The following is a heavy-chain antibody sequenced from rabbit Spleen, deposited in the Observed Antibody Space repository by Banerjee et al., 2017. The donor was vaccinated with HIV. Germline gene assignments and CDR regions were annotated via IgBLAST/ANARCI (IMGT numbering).Heavy chain of an antibody. V-gene: IGHV1S40*01. CDR3: ARDTSSSFSSYGMDL. Sequence: QSLEESGGDLVKPGASLTLTCIASGVSFSGSSYMCWVRQAPGKGLEWIACIYLGASGSTYYASWAKGRFTLSKTSSTTVTLEMTSLTAADTATYFCARDTSSSFSSYGMDLWGPGTLVTVS. J-gene: IGHJ6*01. D-gene: IGHD1-1*01. CDR2: IYLGASGST. CDR1: GVSFSGSSY.